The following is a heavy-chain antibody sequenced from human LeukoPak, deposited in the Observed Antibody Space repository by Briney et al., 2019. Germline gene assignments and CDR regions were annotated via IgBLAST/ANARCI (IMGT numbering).Heavy chain of an antibody. CDR3: ARDSSPDALPYMDA. J-gene: IGHJ6*03. V-gene: IGHV4-59*01. CDR2: IGDSGNT. D-gene: IGHD6-6*01. CDR1: GGSMKRSY. Sequence: PSETLSLTCLVSGGSMKRSYWTWIRQAPGKGLEWIGNIGDSGNTNYSPSLKSRVTISLDTSKNQFSLRVTSVTAADRGLYFCARDSSPDALPYMDAWGKGTTVTVSS.